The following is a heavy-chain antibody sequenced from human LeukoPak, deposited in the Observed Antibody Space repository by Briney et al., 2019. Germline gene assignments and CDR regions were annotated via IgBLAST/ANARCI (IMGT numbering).Heavy chain of an antibody. CDR1: GFTFSSYA. CDR2: ISGSGGST. Sequence: GGSLRLSCAASGFTFSSYAMSWVRQAPGKGLEWVPAISGSGGSTYYADSVKGRFTISRDNSKNTLYLQMNSLRAEDTAVYYCAKDPVVVAATQYFQHWGQGTLVTVSS. CDR3: AKDPVVVAATQYFQH. D-gene: IGHD2-15*01. V-gene: IGHV3-23*01. J-gene: IGHJ1*01.